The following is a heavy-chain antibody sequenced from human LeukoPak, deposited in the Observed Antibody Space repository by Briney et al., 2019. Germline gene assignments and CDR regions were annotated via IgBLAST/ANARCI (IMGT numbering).Heavy chain of an antibody. V-gene: IGHV1-8*01. D-gene: IGHD4-17*01. Sequence: GASVKVSCKASGYTFTSYDINWVRQATGQGLEWMGWMNPNSGNTGYAQKFQGRVTMTRNTSISTAYMELISLRTEDTAVYYCARDRATATNGAYNWFDPWGQGTLVTVSS. J-gene: IGHJ5*02. CDR1: GYTFTSYD. CDR3: ARDRATATNGAYNWFDP. CDR2: MNPNSGNT.